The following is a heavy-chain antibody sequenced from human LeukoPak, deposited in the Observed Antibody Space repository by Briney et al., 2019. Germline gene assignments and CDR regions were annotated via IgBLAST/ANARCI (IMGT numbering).Heavy chain of an antibody. CDR3: VKRSCGGGTCPLDY. Sequence: GGSLRLSCSASGFTFSSYALSWVRQAPGKGLEYVSGITSTGGTTYYADSVKGRFTISRDNSENTLYLQMSSLRPEDTALYYCVKRSCGGGTCPLDYWGQGTLVTVSS. CDR2: ITSTGGTT. J-gene: IGHJ4*02. D-gene: IGHD2-15*01. V-gene: IGHV3-64D*09. CDR1: GFTFSSYA.